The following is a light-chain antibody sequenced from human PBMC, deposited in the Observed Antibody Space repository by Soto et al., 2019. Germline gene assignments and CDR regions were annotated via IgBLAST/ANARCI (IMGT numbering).Light chain of an antibody. CDR2: GVS. J-gene: IGLJ3*02. V-gene: IGLV2-14*01. Sequence: QSALTQPASVSGSPGQSITISCTGTSSDVGGYNYVSWYQQHPGKAPKLMIYGVSNRPSGISNRFSGSKSGNTASLTISGLQAEDEADYYCSSYTSSSTLRVFGGGTKRTVL. CDR3: SSYTSSSTLRV. CDR1: SSDVGGYNY.